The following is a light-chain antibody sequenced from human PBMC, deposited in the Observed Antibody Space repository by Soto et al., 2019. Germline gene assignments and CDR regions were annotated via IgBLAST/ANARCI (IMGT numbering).Light chain of an antibody. V-gene: IGKV1-39*01. Sequence: DIQMTQSPSSLSASVGDRVTITCRASQSISSYLNWYQQKPGKAPKLLIYAASSLQSGVPSRFDGSGSGAHFTLTISSLQPDDFATYYCQQSFSTPAVTFGGGTKVDIK. J-gene: IGKJ4*01. CDR3: QQSFSTPAVT. CDR1: QSISSY. CDR2: AAS.